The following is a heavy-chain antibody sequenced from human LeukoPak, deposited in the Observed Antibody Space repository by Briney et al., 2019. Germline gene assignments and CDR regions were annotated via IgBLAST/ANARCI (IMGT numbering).Heavy chain of an antibody. J-gene: IGHJ6*02. CDR1: GGTFSSYA. CDR3: ARDRVVHDYGDPSYYYYYGMDV. CDR2: IIPIFGTA. V-gene: IGHV1-69*13. D-gene: IGHD4-17*01. Sequence: SVKVSCKASGGTFSSYAISWVRQAPGRGLEWVGGIIPIFGTANYAQKFQGRVTITADESTSTAYMELSSLRSEDTAVYYCARDRVVHDYGDPSYYYYYGMDVWGQGTTVTVSS.